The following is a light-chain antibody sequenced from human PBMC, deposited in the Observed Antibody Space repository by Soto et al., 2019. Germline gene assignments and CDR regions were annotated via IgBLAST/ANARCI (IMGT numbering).Light chain of an antibody. CDR1: QSISSW. CDR3: QQYDSYSLT. Sequence: DIQMTQSPSTLSASVGDRVTITCRASQSISSWLAWYQQKPGKAPKLLIYQASSLETGVSSRFSGSGSGTEFTLTISSLQPDDFATYYCQQYDSYSLTFGGGTKVEI. J-gene: IGKJ4*01. V-gene: IGKV1-5*03. CDR2: QAS.